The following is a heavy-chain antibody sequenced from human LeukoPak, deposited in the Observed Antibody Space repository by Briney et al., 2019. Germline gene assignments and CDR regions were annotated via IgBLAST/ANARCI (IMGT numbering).Heavy chain of an antibody. Sequence: GGSLRLSCAASGFTLGSHWMSWVRQPPGMGLEWVANMNQGGSEKYYVDSVEGRFTISRDNAKNSLYLQMNSLRAEDTAVYYCARVGTPMVTIVAPYYMDVWGKGTTVTVSS. CDR3: ARVGTPMVTIVAPYYMDV. D-gene: IGHD5-18*01. CDR1: GFTLGSHW. J-gene: IGHJ6*03. CDR2: MNQGGSEK. V-gene: IGHV3-7*01.